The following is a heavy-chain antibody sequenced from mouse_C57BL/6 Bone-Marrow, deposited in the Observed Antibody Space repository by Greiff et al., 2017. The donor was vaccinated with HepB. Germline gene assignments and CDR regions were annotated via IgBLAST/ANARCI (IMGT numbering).Heavy chain of an antibody. CDR3: AVPFYYAMDY. J-gene: IGHJ4*01. V-gene: IGHV3-6*01. CDR1: GYSITSGYS. D-gene: IGHD6-1*01. Sequence: EVQLQQSGPGLVKPSQSLSLTCSVTGYSITSGYSWNWIRQFPGNKLEWMGYISYDGSNNYNPSLKNRISITRDTSKNQFFLKLNSVTTEDTATYYCAVPFYYAMDYWGQGTSVTVSS. CDR2: ISYDGSN.